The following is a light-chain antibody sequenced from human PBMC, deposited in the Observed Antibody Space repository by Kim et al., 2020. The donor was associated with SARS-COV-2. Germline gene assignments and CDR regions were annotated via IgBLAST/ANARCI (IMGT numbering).Light chain of an antibody. CDR2: AAS. Sequence: DIQMTQSPSSLSASVGDRVTITCRASQSISNYLNWCQQKPGKAPNLLIYAASSLQSGVPSRFSGSGSGTGFTLTINSLQPEDFATYYCQQTYTIPYTFGQGTKLEI. CDR3: QQTYTIPYT. CDR1: QSISNY. J-gene: IGKJ2*01. V-gene: IGKV1-39*01.